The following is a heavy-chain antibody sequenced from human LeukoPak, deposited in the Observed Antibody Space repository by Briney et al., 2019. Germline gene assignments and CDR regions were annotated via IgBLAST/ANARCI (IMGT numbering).Heavy chain of an antibody. CDR2: IYTSGST. Sequence: SETLSLTCTVSGGSISSYFWSWIRQPAGKGLEWIGRIYTSGSTNYNPSLKSRVTMSVDTSRNQFSLKLSPVTAADTAVYYCARVQTVAGTRWFDPWGQGTLVTVSS. V-gene: IGHV4-4*07. D-gene: IGHD6-19*01. CDR1: GGSISSYF. J-gene: IGHJ5*02. CDR3: ARVQTVAGTRWFDP.